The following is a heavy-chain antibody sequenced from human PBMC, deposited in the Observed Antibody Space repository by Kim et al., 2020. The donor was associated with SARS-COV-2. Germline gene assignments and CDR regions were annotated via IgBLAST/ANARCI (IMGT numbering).Heavy chain of an antibody. D-gene: IGHD2-2*01. CDR2: VSGSGDST. CDR3: AKEGLHVPAASCDC. J-gene: IGHJ4*02. CDR1: GFIFSTYA. V-gene: IGHV3-23*01. Sequence: WGSLRLSCAASGFIFSTYAMSWVRQAPGKGLEWVSAVSGSGDSTYYADSVKGRFTISRDNSKNTLYLQMNSLRAEDTAVYYCAKEGLHVPAASCDCWGQGTLVTVSS.